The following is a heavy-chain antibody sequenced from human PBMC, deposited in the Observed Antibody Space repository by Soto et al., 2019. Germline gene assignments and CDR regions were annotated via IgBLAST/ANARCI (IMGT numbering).Heavy chain of an antibody. CDR2: ISWDGGST. V-gene: IGHV3-43*01. CDR1: GFNFDDYT. J-gene: IGHJ6*02. D-gene: IGHD2-15*01. Sequence: VGSLRLSCAASGFNFDDYTMHWVRRAQGKCLEWVSLISWDGGSTYYADSVKGRFTISRDNSKNSLSLQMNRLRAEDTGVYYCVRSGAGGDYHGLDVWGRGTTVTVSS. CDR3: VRSGAGGDYHGLDV.